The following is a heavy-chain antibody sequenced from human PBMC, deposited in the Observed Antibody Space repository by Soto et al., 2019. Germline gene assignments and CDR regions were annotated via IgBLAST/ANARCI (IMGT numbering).Heavy chain of an antibody. CDR3: ARAYSSSSLGY. Sequence: GASVKVSCKASGYTFTSCYMHCVLQAPGQGLEWMGIINPSGGSTSYAQKFQGRVTMTRDTSTSTVYMELSSLRSEDTAVYYCARAYSSSSLGYWGQGTLVTVSS. CDR1: GYTFTSCY. D-gene: IGHD6-6*01. J-gene: IGHJ4*02. CDR2: INPSGGST. V-gene: IGHV1-46*01.